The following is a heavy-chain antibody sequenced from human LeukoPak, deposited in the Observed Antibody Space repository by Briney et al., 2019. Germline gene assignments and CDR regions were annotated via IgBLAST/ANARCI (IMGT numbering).Heavy chain of an antibody. J-gene: IGHJ4*02. CDR3: AKDSGTCCHYFDY. CDR2: TNVGGSIM. D-gene: IGHD1-1*01. V-gene: IGHV3-48*03. Sequence: GGSLRLSCAASGFTFSSYEINWFRQAPGKGLEWVAFTNVGGSIMYYADSVKGRFTISRDNAKNSLYLQMNSLRAEDTAIYYCAKDSGTCCHYFDYWGQGTLVTVSS. CDR1: GFTFSSYE.